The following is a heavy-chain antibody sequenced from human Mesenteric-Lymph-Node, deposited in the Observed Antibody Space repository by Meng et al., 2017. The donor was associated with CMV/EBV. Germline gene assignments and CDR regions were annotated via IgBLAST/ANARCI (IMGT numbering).Heavy chain of an antibody. J-gene: IGHJ6*02. D-gene: IGHD2-2*01. V-gene: IGHV3-33*06. Sequence: GGSLRLSCAASGFTFSIYGMHWVRQAPGKGLEWVAVIWYDGSNKYYADSVKGRFTISRDNSENTLYLQMNSLRAEDTAVYYCAKGPYIGYCSSTSCSEKYYYYGMDVWGQGTTVTVSS. CDR2: IWYDGSNK. CDR1: GFTFSIYG. CDR3: AKGPYIGYCSSTSCSEKYYYYGMDV.